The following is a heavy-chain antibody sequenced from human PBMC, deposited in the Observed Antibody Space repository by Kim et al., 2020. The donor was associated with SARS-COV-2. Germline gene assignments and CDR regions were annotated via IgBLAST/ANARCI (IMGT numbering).Heavy chain of an antibody. CDR2: IKDDGSAK. CDR3: ASVQSSPEYGDSLYY. Sequence: GGSLRLSCAASGFTFSRFWMNWVRQAPGRGLEWVAYIKDDGSAKYYVDSVKGRFTISRDNAKNSLYLQMNSLRAEDTAVYYCASVQSSPEYGDSLYYWGQGTLVIVSS. V-gene: IGHV3-7*01. CDR1: GFTFSRFW. D-gene: IGHD4-17*01. J-gene: IGHJ4*02.